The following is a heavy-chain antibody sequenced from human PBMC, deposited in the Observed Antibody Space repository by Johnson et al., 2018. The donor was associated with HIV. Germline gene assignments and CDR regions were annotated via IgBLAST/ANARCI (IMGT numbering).Heavy chain of an antibody. CDR2: IKQEGSEK. V-gene: IGHV3-7*05. Sequence: VQLVESGGGLVMPGGSLRVSCAASGFTFSSYWMSWVRQAPGKGLEWVANIKQEGSEKYYVDSVKGRFTISRDNAKNSLYLQMNSLKTEDTAVYYCARGGEKGAFDIWGQGTMVTVSS. CDR1: GFTFSSYW. J-gene: IGHJ3*02. CDR3: ARGGEKGAFDI. D-gene: IGHD7-27*01.